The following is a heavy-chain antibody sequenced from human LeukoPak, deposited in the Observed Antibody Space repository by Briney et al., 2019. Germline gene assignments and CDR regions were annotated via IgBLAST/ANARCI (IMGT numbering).Heavy chain of an antibody. D-gene: IGHD4-17*01. V-gene: IGHV1-2*02. CDR3: TRDLLGFATTPLSD. CDR1: GYTFTNNH. J-gene: IGHJ4*02. Sequence: GASVRVSCKASGYTFTNNHIHWVRQAPGHGLEWMGWINPNRSDTNYAQKFQGRVTMTRDTSISTAFMELTRLTSDDTAVYYCTRDLLGFATTPLSDWGQGTLVTVSS. CDR2: INPNRSDT.